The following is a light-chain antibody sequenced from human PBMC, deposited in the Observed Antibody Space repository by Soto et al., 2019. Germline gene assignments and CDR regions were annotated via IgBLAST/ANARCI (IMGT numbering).Light chain of an antibody. CDR1: NSNIASNT. CDR3: AAWDDTLKRYV. CDR2: YNN. Sequence: QSVLTQHPSASETPGQTVSISFSGSNSNIASNTVNWYQHLPGTAPKLLIYYNNQRPSGVPDRFSGSKSGTSASLAISGLQSEDESDYYCAAWDDTLKRYVFGTGTKVTVL. V-gene: IGLV1-44*01. J-gene: IGLJ1*01.